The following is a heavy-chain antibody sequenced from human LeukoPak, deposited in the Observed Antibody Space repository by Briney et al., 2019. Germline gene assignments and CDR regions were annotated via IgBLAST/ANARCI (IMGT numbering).Heavy chain of an antibody. J-gene: IGHJ4*02. CDR2: IYHSGST. CDR1: GGSISSGGYS. D-gene: IGHD3-10*01. Sequence: SGTLSLTCAVSGGSISSGGYSWSWIRQPPGKGLEWIGYIYHSGSTYYNPSLRSRVTISVDRSKNQFSLKLNSVTAADTAVYYCARDGGFGGPYWGQGTLVTVSS. CDR3: ARDGGFGGPY. V-gene: IGHV4-30-2*01.